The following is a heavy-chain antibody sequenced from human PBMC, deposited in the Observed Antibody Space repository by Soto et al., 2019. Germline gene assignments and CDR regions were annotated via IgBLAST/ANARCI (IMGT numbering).Heavy chain of an antibody. Sequence: SXTLSLTCAVSGGSMGIRGYSWSWIRQPPGKGLEWIGYIYHSGSTYYNPSLKSRVTISVDRSKNQFSLNLSSVTAADTAVYYCARVPSPWGQGTLVTVSS. J-gene: IGHJ5*02. CDR2: IYHSGST. CDR1: GGSMGIRGYS. V-gene: IGHV4-30-2*01. CDR3: ARVPSP.